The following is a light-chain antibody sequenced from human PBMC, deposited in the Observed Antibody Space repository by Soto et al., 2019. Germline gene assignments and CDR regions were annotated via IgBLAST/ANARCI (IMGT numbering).Light chain of an antibody. CDR2: AAS. Sequence: PVSQSTSSLSASVGDRVTITCRPSQDISSLLAWYEQTPGKAPKIXIYAASTLHNGVPSRFSGSGAGTDCTRTISSLQPEDVATYYCQHFRSFPIPFGQGTRLEIK. CDR3: QHFRSFPIP. J-gene: IGKJ5*01. V-gene: IGKV1-9*01. CDR1: QDISSL.